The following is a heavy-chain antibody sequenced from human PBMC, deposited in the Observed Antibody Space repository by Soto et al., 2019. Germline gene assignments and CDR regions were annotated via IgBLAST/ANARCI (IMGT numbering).Heavy chain of an antibody. CDR3: TRLCGSGWYRDRVDY. D-gene: IGHD6-19*01. J-gene: IGHJ4*02. V-gene: IGHV3-73*02. CDR1: GFTFSGSA. Sequence: EVQLVESGGGLVQPGGSLKLSCAASGFTFSGSAMHWVRQASGKGLEWVGGIRSKANSYTTAYAASVKGRFTISRDDSKNRAYLQMNSLKTEDTAVYYGTRLCGSGWYRDRVDYWGQGTLVTVSS. CDR2: IRSKANSYTT.